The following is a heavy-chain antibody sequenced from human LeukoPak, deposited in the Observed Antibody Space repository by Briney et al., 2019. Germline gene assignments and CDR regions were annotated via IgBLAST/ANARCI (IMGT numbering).Heavy chain of an antibody. CDR3: ARPKRLRWFLNYMDV. D-gene: IGHD4-23*01. CDR2: INHSGST. J-gene: IGHJ6*03. Sequence: PSETLSLTCAVYGGSFSGYYWSWIRQPPGKGLEWIGEINHSGSTNYNPSLKSRVTISVDTSKNQFSLKLSSVTAADTAVYYCARPKRLRWFLNYMDVWGKGTTVTISS. V-gene: IGHV4-34*01. CDR1: GGSFSGYY.